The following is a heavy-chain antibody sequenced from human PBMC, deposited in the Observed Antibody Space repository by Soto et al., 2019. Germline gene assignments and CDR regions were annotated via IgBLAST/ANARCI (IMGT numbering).Heavy chain of an antibody. V-gene: IGHV1-18*01. CDR2: ISTYNGNP. D-gene: IGHD1-7*01. J-gene: IGHJ4*02. Sequence: QLQLVQSGAEVKKPGASVKVSCKASGYIFTSQGISWVRQAPGQGLEWMGWISTYNGNPNYAQKLQRRVTMTTNASTTTAFLELMSLTSDDTAVYYCARGRTRALDYWGQGTPVIVSS. CDR1: GYIFTSQG. CDR3: ARGRTRALDY.